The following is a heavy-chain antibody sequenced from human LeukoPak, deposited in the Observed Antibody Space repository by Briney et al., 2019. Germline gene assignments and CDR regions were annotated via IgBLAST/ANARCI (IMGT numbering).Heavy chain of an antibody. Sequence: GKSLTLSCVASQVRLPFSDYGMPWVRQAPGRGLDWVAGFWSDGTNQYYADSVKGRFTISRDKAKNTVYLQMDSLRAEDTAAYFCAKDAQRGFDYSNSLEYWGQGTLVTVSS. CDR1: QVRLPFSDYG. D-gene: IGHD4-11*01. V-gene: IGHV3-33*03. CDR3: AKDAQRGFDYSNSLEY. J-gene: IGHJ4*02. CDR2: FWSDGTNQ.